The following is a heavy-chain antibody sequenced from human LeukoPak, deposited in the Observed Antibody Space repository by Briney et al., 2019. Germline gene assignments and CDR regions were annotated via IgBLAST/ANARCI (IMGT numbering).Heavy chain of an antibody. D-gene: IGHD3-16*01. CDR3: AKVGDYNQVENWFDP. CDR1: GFTLSSYA. CDR2: ISGSGGST. J-gene: IGHJ5*02. V-gene: IGHV3-23*01. Sequence: EGSLRLSCAASGFTLSSYAMSWVRQAPGKGLEWVSAISGSGGSTYYADSVKGRFTISRDNSKNTLYLQMNSLRAEDTAVYYCAKVGDYNQVENWFDPWGQGTLVTVSS.